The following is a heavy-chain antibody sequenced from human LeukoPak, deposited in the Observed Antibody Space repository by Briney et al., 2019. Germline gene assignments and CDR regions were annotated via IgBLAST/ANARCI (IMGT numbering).Heavy chain of an antibody. CDR2: INTNTGNP. CDR3: ARISYGDYEGAFDI. Sequence: ASVKVSCKASGYTFTNYAMNWVRQAPGQGLEWMGWINTNTGNPTYAQGFTGRFVFSLDTSVSTAYLQISSLKAEDTAVYYCARISYGDYEGAFDIWGQGTVVTVSS. V-gene: IGHV7-4-1*02. D-gene: IGHD4-17*01. CDR1: GYTFTNYA. J-gene: IGHJ3*02.